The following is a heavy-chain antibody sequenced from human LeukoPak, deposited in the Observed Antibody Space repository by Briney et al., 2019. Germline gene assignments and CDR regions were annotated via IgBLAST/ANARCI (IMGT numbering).Heavy chain of an antibody. CDR1: GFTVSSNS. CDR3: ARRAGAYSHPYDY. D-gene: IGHD4/OR15-4a*01. V-gene: IGHV3-53*01. Sequence: GGSLRLSCTVSGFTVSSNSMSWVRQAPGKGLEWVSFIYSDNTHYSDSVKGRFTISRDNSKYTLYLQMNSLRAEDTAVYYCARRAGAYSHPYDYWGQGTLVTVSS. CDR2: IYSDNT. J-gene: IGHJ4*02.